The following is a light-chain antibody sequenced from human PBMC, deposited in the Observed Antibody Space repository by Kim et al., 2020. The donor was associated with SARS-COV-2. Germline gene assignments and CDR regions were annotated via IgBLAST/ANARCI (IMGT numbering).Light chain of an antibody. CDR3: QAWDSSTAV. CDR1: KLGDKY. V-gene: IGLV3-1*01. J-gene: IGLJ1*01. Sequence: SYELTQPPSVSVSPGQTASITCSGDKLGDKYACWYQQKPGQSPVLVIYQDSKRPSGIPERFSGSNSWNTAPLTISGTQAMDEADYYCQAWDSSTAVFGTG. CDR2: QDS.